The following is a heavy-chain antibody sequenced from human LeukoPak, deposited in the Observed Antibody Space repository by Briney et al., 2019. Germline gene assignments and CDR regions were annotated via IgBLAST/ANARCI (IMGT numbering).Heavy chain of an antibody. D-gene: IGHD1-26*01. Sequence: GGSLRLSCAASGFTFSSYWMSWVRQAPGKGLEWVANIKQDGSEKYYVDSVKGRFTISRDNAKNSLYLQMNSLRAEDTAVYYCARDGITPIVGATRGPDYWGQGTLVTVSS. CDR2: IKQDGSEK. J-gene: IGHJ4*02. V-gene: IGHV3-7*01. CDR3: ARDGITPIVGATRGPDY. CDR1: GFTFSSYW.